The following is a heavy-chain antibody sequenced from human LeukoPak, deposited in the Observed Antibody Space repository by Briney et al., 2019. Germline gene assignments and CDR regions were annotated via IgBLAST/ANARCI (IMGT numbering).Heavy chain of an antibody. V-gene: IGHV3-74*01. Sequence: GGSLRLSCAASGFTLSGYWIHWVRQAPGKGLVWVARINPDGSITNYADSVRGRFTISRDNAKDTVYLQMNSLRADDTAVYYCAGVFHGAHDCWGQGTLVTVSS. D-gene: IGHD4-17*01. J-gene: IGHJ4*02. CDR1: GFTLSGYW. CDR3: AGVFHGAHDC. CDR2: INPDGSIT.